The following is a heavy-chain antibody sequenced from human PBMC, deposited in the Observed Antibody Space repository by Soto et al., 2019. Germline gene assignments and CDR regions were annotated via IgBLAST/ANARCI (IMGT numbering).Heavy chain of an antibody. D-gene: IGHD6-19*01. CDR3: ARDRRGSGWYSPPRGDY. V-gene: IGHV1-3*01. Sequence: QVQLVQSGAEVKKPGASVKVSCKASGYTFTSYAMHWVRQAPGQRLEWMGWINAGNGNTKYSQKFQGRVTITRDTSASTAYMELSSLRSEDTAVYYCARDRRGSGWYSPPRGDYWGQGTLVTVSS. CDR2: INAGNGNT. CDR1: GYTFTSYA. J-gene: IGHJ4*02.